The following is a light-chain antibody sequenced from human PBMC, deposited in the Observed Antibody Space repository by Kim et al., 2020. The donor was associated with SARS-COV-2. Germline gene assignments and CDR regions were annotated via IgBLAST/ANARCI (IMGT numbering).Light chain of an antibody. J-gene: IGLJ2*01. Sequence: SSELTQDPAVSVALGQTVRITCQGDSLRVYYASWYQQKPGQAPVLVFYGKNNRPSGIPDRFSGSTSGNTTSLTITGAQAEDEADYYCNSRDSSGKHVVFGGGTKVTVL. V-gene: IGLV3-19*01. CDR1: SLRVYY. CDR2: GKN. CDR3: NSRDSSGKHVV.